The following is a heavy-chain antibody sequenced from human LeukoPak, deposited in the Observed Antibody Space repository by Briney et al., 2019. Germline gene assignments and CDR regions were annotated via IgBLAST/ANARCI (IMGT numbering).Heavy chain of an antibody. V-gene: IGHV1-8*01. J-gene: IGHJ4*02. CDR1: GYTFTSYD. CDR2: MNPNSSNT. Sequence: GASVKVSCKASGYTFTSYDINWVRQATGQGLEWMGWMNPNSSNTGYSQKFQGRVTMTRNTSISTAYMELSSLRSEDTAVYYCARGGWITGTTQDYWGQGPLVPVSS. CDR3: ARGGWITGTTQDY. D-gene: IGHD1-20*01.